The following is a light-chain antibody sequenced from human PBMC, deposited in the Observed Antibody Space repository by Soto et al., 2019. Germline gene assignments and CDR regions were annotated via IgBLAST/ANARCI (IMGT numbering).Light chain of an antibody. CDR1: QSLSYTSNNKNS. V-gene: IGKV4-1*01. CDR2: WPS. CDR3: QQDYNTPYT. J-gene: IGKJ2*01. Sequence: DIVMTQSPDSLAVSLGERATINCKSIQSLSYTSNNKNSLAWYQQKPGQPPKLLIYWPSTRESGVPARFSGSWSGTDFTLTISSLQADDVAVFYCQQDYNTPYTLGHGTKLESK.